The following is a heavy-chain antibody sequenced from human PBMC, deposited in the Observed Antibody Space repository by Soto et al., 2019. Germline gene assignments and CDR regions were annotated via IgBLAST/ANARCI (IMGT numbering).Heavy chain of an antibody. CDR3: AKDFLLWEPWYFDY. D-gene: IGHD3-10*01. Sequence: GGSLRLSGATSGFTFCSYAMSLVRQAPGKGLEWVSAISGSGGSTYYADSVKGRFTISRDNSKNTLYLQMNSLRAEDTAVYYCAKDFLLWEPWYFDYWGQGTLVTVSS. CDR2: ISGSGGST. V-gene: IGHV3-23*01. CDR1: GFTFCSYA. J-gene: IGHJ4*02.